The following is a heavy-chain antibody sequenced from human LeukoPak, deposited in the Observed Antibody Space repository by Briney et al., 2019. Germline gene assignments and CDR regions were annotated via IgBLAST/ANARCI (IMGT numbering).Heavy chain of an antibody. CDR3: ARGYSGYDYFDY. CDR1: GGTFSSYA. V-gene: IGHV1-3*03. Sequence: ASVKVSCKASGGTFSSYAISWVRQAPGQRLEWMGWINAGNGNTKYSQEFQGRVTITRDTSASTAYMELSSLRSEDMAVYYCARGYSGYDYFDYWGQGTLVTVSS. D-gene: IGHD5-12*01. J-gene: IGHJ4*02. CDR2: INAGNGNT.